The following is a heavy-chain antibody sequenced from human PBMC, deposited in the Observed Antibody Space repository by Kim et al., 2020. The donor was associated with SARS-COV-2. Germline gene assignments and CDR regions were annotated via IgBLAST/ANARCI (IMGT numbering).Heavy chain of an antibody. D-gene: IGHD3-10*01. CDR3: ARGPYLGSLYYDYGFVV. Sequence: SVKVSCKASGYTFSSYSIRWVRQAPGQGLEWMGRIIPLLGIANYVQKFQGRVTITADTSTSAAYMELSSLRSEDTAVYYCARGPYLGSLYYDYGFVV. J-gene: IGHJ6*01. CDR1: GYTFSSYS. V-gene: IGHV1-69*02. CDR2: IIPLLGIA.